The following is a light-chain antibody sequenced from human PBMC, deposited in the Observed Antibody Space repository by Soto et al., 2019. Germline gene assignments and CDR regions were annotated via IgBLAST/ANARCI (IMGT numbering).Light chain of an antibody. J-gene: IGKJ1*01. Sequence: EIVMTQSPAALSVSPGERATLSCRASQSVSNKLAWYQQKPGQAPRLLVYGASTRDTAIPARFSGSGSWTEFTLTISRLQSEDFAVYYCQQYSNRPWTFGQGTKVDIK. CDR1: QSVSNK. V-gene: IGKV3-15*01. CDR2: GAS. CDR3: QQYSNRPWT.